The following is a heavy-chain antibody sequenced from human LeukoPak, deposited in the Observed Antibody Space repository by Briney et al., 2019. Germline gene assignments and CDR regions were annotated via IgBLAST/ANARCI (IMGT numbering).Heavy chain of an antibody. Sequence: PGGSLRLSCAASGFTFSSYEMNWVRQAPGKGLEWVSYISSSGSTIYYADSVKGRFTISRDNAKNSLYLQMNSLRAEDTAVYYCATPTVVAKTGDAFDIWGQGTMVTVSS. CDR1: GFTFSSYE. CDR3: ATPTVVAKTGDAFDI. D-gene: IGHD2-21*01. J-gene: IGHJ3*02. V-gene: IGHV3-48*03. CDR2: ISSSGSTI.